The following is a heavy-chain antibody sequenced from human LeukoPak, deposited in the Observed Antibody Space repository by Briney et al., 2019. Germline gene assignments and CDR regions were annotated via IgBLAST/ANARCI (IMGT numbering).Heavy chain of an antibody. D-gene: IGHD3-16*02. CDR2: IYYSGST. CDR1: GGSISSGSYY. J-gene: IGHJ5*02. CDR3: ARWEYDYVWGSYRPPADP. V-gene: IGHV4-39*01. Sequence: SETLSLTCTVSGGSISSGSYYWGWIRQPPGKGLEWIGSIYYSGSTYYNPSLKSRVTISVDTSKNQFSLKLSSVTAADTAVYYCARWEYDYVWGSYRPPADPRGQGTLVTVSS.